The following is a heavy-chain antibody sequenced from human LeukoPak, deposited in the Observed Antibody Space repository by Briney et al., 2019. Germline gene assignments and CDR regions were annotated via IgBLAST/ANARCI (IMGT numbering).Heavy chain of an antibody. Sequence: GGSLRLSCAASGFTFSSYWMHGVRQAPGKGLVWVSRVNSDGSSTTYGDSVKGRFTMSRDNAKNTVYLQMHSVGPEDTAVYNGARSSTQYSSGWYGLDYWGQGTLVTVSS. CDR3: ARSSTQYSSGWYGLDY. V-gene: IGHV3-74*01. J-gene: IGHJ4*02. CDR1: GFTFSSYW. D-gene: IGHD6-19*01. CDR2: VNSDGSST.